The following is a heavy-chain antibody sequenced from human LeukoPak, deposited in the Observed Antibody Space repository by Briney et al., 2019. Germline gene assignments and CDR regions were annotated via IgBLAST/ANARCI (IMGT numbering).Heavy chain of an antibody. J-gene: IGHJ4*02. V-gene: IGHV3-33*01. CDR3: ARGLGYCSGGSCYPFDY. CDR2: IWYDGSNK. Sequence: LSGGSLRLSCAASGFTFSSYGMHWVRQAPGKGLEWVAVIWYDGSNKYYADSVKGRFTISRDNSKNTLYLQMNSLRAEDTAVYYCARGLGYCSGGSCYPFDYWGQGTLVTVSP. CDR1: GFTFSSYG. D-gene: IGHD2-15*01.